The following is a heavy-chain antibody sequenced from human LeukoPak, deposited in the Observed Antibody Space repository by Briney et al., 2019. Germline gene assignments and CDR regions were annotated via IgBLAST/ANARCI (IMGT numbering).Heavy chain of an antibody. CDR3: ARDEGVILNY. CDR1: GDSISTNHW. CDR2: VYHSGST. D-gene: IGHD3-16*02. V-gene: IGHV4-4*02. J-gene: IGHJ4*02. Sequence: PSETLSLTCAVSGDSISTNHWWSWVRQPPGKGLEWIGEVYHSGSTNYNPSLKSRVTISVDTSKNQFSLKLSSVTAADTAVYYCARDEGVILNYWGQGTLVTVSS.